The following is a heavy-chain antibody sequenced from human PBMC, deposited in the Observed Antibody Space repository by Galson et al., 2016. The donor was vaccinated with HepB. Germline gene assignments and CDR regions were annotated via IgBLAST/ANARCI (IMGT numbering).Heavy chain of an antibody. CDR2: IIPIFGTA. CDR1: GGTFSRHA. Sequence: SVKVSCKASGGTFSRHAINWVRQAPGQGLEWMGGIIPIFGTANYAQRFQGRVTITADKSTNTAYMELNSLGSDDTAMYYCARTLRPISKSLQLWQSYYNNYGMDGWGQGTTVTVSS. J-gene: IGHJ6*02. CDR3: ARTLRPISKSLQLWQSYYNNYGMDG. D-gene: IGHD3-16*01. V-gene: IGHV1-69*06.